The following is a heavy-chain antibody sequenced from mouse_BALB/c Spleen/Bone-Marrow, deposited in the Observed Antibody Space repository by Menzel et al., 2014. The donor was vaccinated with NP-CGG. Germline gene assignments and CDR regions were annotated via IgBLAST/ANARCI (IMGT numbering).Heavy chain of an antibody. CDR1: GYTFTEYT. V-gene: IGHV1-22*01. J-gene: IGHJ2*01. CDR2: INPNNGGT. Sequence: EVKVVESGPELVKPGPSVKISCKTSGYTFTEYTMHWVKQSHGKSLEWIGSINPNNGGTSYSQKFKGKATLTVDKSSSTAYMELRSLTSEDSAVYYCARRGGYDYWGQGTTLTVSS. D-gene: IGHD1-2*01. CDR3: ARRGGYDY.